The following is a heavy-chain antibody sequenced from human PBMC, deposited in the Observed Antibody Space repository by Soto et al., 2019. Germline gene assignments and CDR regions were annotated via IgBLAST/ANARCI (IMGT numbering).Heavy chain of an antibody. Sequence: PGGSLRLSCAASGFTLSNYAMSWVRQAPGKGLEFVSSITDSGGSTYYAGSVKGRFTISRDNSKSTLYLEMSSLRAEDTAVYYCAKDKLGVPGQRSYYFDYWGQGTLVTVSS. J-gene: IGHJ4*02. CDR2: ITDSGGST. D-gene: IGHD3-10*01. CDR1: GFTLSNYA. V-gene: IGHV3-23*01. CDR3: AKDKLGVPGQRSYYFDY.